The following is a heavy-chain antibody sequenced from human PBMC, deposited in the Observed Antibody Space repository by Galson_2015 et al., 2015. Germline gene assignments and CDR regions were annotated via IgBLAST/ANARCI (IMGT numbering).Heavy chain of an antibody. CDR3: ARQILDYDFWSGYYPTNFDY. CDR1: EFTFSSYY. J-gene: IGHJ4*02. V-gene: IGHV3-21*01. D-gene: IGHD3-3*01. CDR2: ISSTPTYI. Sequence: SLRLSCAASEFTFSSYYMSWVRQAPGKGLEWVSSISSTPTYIYYADSVKGRFTISRDNAKKSLYLHMNSLGDEDKAVHYCARQILDYDFWSGYYPTNFDYWGQGTLVTVSS.